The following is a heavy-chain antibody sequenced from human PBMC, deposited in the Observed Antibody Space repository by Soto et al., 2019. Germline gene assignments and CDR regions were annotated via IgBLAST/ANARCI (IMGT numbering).Heavy chain of an antibody. CDR3: ARDPIVSSGSGSYYNDAFDI. D-gene: IGHD3-10*01. CDR2: ISAYYGNT. V-gene: IGHV1-18*01. Sequence: ASVKVSCKASGGTFSSYAISWVRQAPGQGLEWMGGISAYYGNTNYAQKLQGRVTMTTDTSTSTAYMELRSLRSDDTAVYYCARDPIVSSGSGSYYNDAFDIWGQGTMVTVSS. CDR1: GGTFSSYA. J-gene: IGHJ3*02.